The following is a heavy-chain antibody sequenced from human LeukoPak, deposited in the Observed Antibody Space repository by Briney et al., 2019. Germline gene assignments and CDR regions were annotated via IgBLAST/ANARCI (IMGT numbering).Heavy chain of an antibody. D-gene: IGHD2-8*02. CDR1: GFTVRSNY. CDR3: ATYRQVLLPFES. J-gene: IGHJ4*02. CDR2: IYSGGST. V-gene: IGHV3-53*01. Sequence: GGSPRLSCAASGFTVRSNYMSWVRQAPGKGLEWVSVIYSGGSTYYADSVKGRFTISRDNSKNTLYLQMNSLRAEDTAIYYCATYRQVLLPFESWGQGTLVTVSS.